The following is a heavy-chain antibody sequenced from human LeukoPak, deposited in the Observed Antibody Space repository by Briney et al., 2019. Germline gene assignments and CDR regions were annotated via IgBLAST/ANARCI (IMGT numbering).Heavy chain of an antibody. V-gene: IGHV3-30*04. J-gene: IGHJ4*02. Sequence: PGRSLRLSCAASGFTFSCYAMHWVRQAPGKGLEWVAVISYDGSNKYYADSVKGRFTISRDNSKKTLYLQMNSLRAEDTAVYYCARDLAKYYDFWSGYQLDYWGQGTLVTVSS. CDR2: ISYDGSNK. CDR1: GFTFSCYA. CDR3: ARDLAKYYDFWSGYQLDY. D-gene: IGHD3-3*01.